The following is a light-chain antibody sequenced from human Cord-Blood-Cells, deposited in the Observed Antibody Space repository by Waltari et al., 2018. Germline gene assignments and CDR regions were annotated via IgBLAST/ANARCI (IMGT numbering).Light chain of an antibody. Sequence: EIEMTHSPATLSVSPGERATLSCRARPRASSNVACYPQKPGQAPSLLVYGAYTRGTSIPARFSGSGSGTEFALASGCLQAEDFAVCYCQQYNNWPSPYTVGRRTKLGI. V-gene: IGKV3-15*01. J-gene: IGKJ2*01. CDR3: QQYNNWPSPYT. CDR2: GAY. CDR1: PRASSN.